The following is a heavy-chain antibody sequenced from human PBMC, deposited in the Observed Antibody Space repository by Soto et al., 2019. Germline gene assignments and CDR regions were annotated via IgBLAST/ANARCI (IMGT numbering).Heavy chain of an antibody. D-gene: IGHD2-2*01. V-gene: IGHV4-31*03. CDR3: AGGPRGVPNWFDP. Sequence: QVQLQGSGPGLVMPSQTLSLTCTVSGGSINSLRYHWTWIRQHPGKGLEWIGYIDCSGSSNCNTSPESRVTMSVDTSKNQFSLDLTSVTAADTAVYYCAGGPRGVPNWFDPWGQGTLVTVSS. CDR1: GGSINSLRYH. J-gene: IGHJ5*02. CDR2: IDCSGSS.